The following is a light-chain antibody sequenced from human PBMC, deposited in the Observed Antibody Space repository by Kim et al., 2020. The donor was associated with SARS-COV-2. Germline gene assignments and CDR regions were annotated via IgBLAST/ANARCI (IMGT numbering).Light chain of an antibody. CDR3: GTWDTSLTAAV. Sequence: QSVLTQPPSVSAAPGQKVTISCSGSSSNIGNNYVSWYQQLPGTAPKLLIYDNDKRPSGIPDRFSGSKSGTSATLGITGLRTGDEADYHCGTWDTSLTAAVFGGGTQLTVL. CDR2: DND. V-gene: IGLV1-51*01. J-gene: IGLJ3*02. CDR1: SSNIGNNY.